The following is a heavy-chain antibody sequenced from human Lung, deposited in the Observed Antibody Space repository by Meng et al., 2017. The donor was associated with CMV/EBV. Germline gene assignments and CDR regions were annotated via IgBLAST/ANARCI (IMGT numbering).Heavy chain of an antibody. J-gene: IGHJ4*02. Sequence: GGSXRLXCAASGFTFSSYGMHWVRQAPGKGLEWVAVIWYDGSNKYYADSVKGRFTISRDNSKNTLYLQMNSLRAEDTAVYYCAKDRAPPEDYYFDYWGQGTXVTVSS. V-gene: IGHV3-33*06. CDR2: IWYDGSNK. CDR3: AKDRAPPEDYYFDY. D-gene: IGHD1-26*01. CDR1: GFTFSSYG.